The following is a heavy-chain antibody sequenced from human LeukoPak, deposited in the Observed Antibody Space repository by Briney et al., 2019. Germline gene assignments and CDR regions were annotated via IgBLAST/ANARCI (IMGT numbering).Heavy chain of an antibody. CDR1: GYTFTSYG. CDR3: ASSTTVTEYYYYGMDV. D-gene: IGHD4-17*01. J-gene: IGHJ6*02. Sequence: GASVKVSCKASGYTFTSYGISWVRQAPGQGLEWMGWISAYNGNTNYAQKLQGRVTMTTDTSTSTAYMELRSLRSDDTAVYYCASSTTVTEYYYYGMDVWGQGTTVTVSS. CDR2: ISAYNGNT. V-gene: IGHV1-18*01.